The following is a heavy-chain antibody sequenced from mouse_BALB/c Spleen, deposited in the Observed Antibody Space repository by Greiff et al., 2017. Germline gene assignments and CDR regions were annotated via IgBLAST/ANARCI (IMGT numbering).Heavy chain of an antibody. CDR2: ILPGSGST. CDR3: ARLNYYGSSLGFAY. V-gene: IGHV1-9*01. Sequence: VQLLESGAELMKPGASVKISCKATGYTFSSYWIEWVKQRPGHGLEWIGEILPGSGSTNYNEKFKGKATFTADTSSNTAYMQLSSLTSEDSAVYYCARLNYYGSSLGFAYWGQGTLVTVSA. D-gene: IGHD1-1*01. J-gene: IGHJ3*01. CDR1: GYTFSSYW.